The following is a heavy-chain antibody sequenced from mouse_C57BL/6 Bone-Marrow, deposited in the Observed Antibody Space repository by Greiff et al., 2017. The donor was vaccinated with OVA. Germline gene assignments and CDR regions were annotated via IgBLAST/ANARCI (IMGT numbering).Heavy chain of an antibody. Sequence: VKLMESGAELVKPGASVKLSCKASGYTFTSYWMHWVKQRPGQGLEWIGMIHPNSGSTNYNEKFKSKATLTVDKSSSTAYMQLSSLTSEDSAVYYCARGDSSGPYYYAMDYWGQGTSVTVSS. CDR3: ARGDSSGPYYYAMDY. J-gene: IGHJ4*01. D-gene: IGHD3-2*02. V-gene: IGHV1-64*01. CDR1: GYTFTSYW. CDR2: IHPNSGST.